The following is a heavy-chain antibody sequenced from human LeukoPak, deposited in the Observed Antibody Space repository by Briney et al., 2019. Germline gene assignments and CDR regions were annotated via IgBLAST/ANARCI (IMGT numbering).Heavy chain of an antibody. CDR2: TYYRSKWYN. D-gene: IGHD5-18*01. J-gene: IGHJ6*02. CDR1: GDSVSTNRAA. Sequence: RTLSLTSAISGDSVSTNRAACDWVRQSQSRGIEWLGRTYYRSKWYNDYAVSVKSRITINPDTSKNQFSLQLNSVTPEDTAVYYCARVVLHGYRNPTSKYGMDVWGQGTTVTVSS. CDR3: ARVVLHGYRNPTSKYGMDV. V-gene: IGHV6-1*01.